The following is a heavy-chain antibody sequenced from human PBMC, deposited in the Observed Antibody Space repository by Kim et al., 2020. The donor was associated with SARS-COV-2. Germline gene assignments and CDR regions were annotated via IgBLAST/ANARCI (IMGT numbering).Heavy chain of an antibody. V-gene: IGHV3-48*04. Sequence: GGSLRLSCAASGFTFSSYSINWVRQAPGKGLEWVSYISSSSSTIYYADSVKGRFTISRDNAKNSLYLQMNSLRAEDTAVYYCARGPGYCSGGSCRDYWGQGTLVTVSS. J-gene: IGHJ4*02. CDR2: ISSSSSTI. CDR1: GFTFSSYS. D-gene: IGHD2-15*01. CDR3: ARGPGYCSGGSCRDY.